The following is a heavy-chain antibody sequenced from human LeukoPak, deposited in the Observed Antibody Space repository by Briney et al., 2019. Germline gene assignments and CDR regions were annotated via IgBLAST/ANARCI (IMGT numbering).Heavy chain of an antibody. Sequence: GASVKVSCKASGYTFTGYYMHWVRQAPGQGLEWMGWINPNSGGTNYAQKFQGRVTMTRDTSISTAYVELSRLRSDDTAVYYCARSATIFWRSPGYWGQGTLVTVSS. CDR1: GYTFTGYY. D-gene: IGHD3-9*01. CDR3: ARSATIFWRSPGY. CDR2: INPNSGGT. J-gene: IGHJ4*02. V-gene: IGHV1-2*02.